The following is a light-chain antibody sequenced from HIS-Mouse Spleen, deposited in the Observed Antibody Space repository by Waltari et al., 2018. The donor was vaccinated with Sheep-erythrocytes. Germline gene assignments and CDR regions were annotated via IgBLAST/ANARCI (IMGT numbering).Light chain of an antibody. Sequence: QSALTQPRSVSGSPGQSVTISCPGTSRHFGGFHYVSWSQQHPGKAPKLMIYDVSKRPSGVPDRFSGSKSGNTASLTISGLQAEDEADYYCCSYAGSYNHVFATGTKVTVL. V-gene: IGLV2-11*01. J-gene: IGLJ1*01. CDR1: SRHFGGFHY. CDR2: DVS. CDR3: CSYAGSYNHV.